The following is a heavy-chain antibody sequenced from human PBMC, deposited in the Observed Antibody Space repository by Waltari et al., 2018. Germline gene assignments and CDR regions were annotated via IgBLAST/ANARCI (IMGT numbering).Heavy chain of an antibody. V-gene: IGHV3-30*02. J-gene: IGHJ6*03. CDR3: AKTYGSSWYMDV. CDR1: GFTFSGYG. D-gene: IGHD6-13*01. Sequence: QVQLVESGGGVVQPGGSLRLSCAASGFTFSGYGMHWVRQAPGKGLGWAAFIRNDGSTKYHVDSVKGRFTISRDNSNNTLYLQMNSLRAEDTAIYYCAKTYGSSWYMDVWGKGTTVTVS. CDR2: IRNDGSTK.